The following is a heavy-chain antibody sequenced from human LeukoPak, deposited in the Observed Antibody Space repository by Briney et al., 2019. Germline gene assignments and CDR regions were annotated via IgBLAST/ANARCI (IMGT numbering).Heavy chain of an antibody. CDR1: GGSFSGYY. J-gene: IGHJ4*02. Sequence: SSETLSLTCAVYGGSFSGYYWSWIRQPPGKGLEWIGEINHSGSTNYNPSLKSRVTISVDTSKNQFSLKLSSVTAADTAVYYCARGYCSGGSCYSSLPTYYFDYWGQGTLVTVSS. CDR3: ARGYCSGGSCYSSLPTYYFDY. D-gene: IGHD2-15*01. CDR2: INHSGST. V-gene: IGHV4-34*01.